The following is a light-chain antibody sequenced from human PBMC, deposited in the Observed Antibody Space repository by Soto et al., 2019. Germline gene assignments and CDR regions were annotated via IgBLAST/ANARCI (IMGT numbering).Light chain of an antibody. J-gene: IGKJ2*01. Sequence: DIQMTQSPSSLSASVGDRVTITCRASHTTNNYLNWYQLKPGKAPKLLIYAAFTLQTGVPSRFTGSGSGTDFTLTIISLQPVDYATYYCQQSYSMPYAFGPGTKVEIK. CDR2: AAF. CDR3: QQSYSMPYA. V-gene: IGKV1-39*01. CDR1: HTTNNY.